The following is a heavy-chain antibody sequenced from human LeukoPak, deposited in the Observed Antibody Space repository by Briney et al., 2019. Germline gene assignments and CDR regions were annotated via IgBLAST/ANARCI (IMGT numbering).Heavy chain of an antibody. V-gene: IGHV3-23*01. D-gene: IGHD4-17*01. J-gene: IGHJ5*02. CDR3: AATADWFDP. CDR1: GFTFSSHA. Sequence: GGSLRLSCAASGFTFSSHAMGWVRQAPGKGLEWVSSITGSGGSTYYGDSVKGRFTISRDNSKNTLYLQMNSLRAEDTAVYYCAATADWFDPWGQGTLVTVSS. CDR2: ITGSGGST.